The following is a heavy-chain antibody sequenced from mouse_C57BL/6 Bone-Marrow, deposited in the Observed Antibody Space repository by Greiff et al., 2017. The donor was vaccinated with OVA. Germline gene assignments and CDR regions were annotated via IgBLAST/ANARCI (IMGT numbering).Heavy chain of an antibody. D-gene: IGHD1-1*01. V-gene: IGHV1-66*01. CDR2: IYPGSGNT. CDR1: GYSFTSYY. CDR3: SLYYYGSSYVYFDV. J-gene: IGHJ1*03. Sequence: VKLQESGPELVKPGASVKISCKASGYSFTSYYIHWLKQRPGQGLEWIGWIYPGSGNTKYNEKFKGKATLTADTSSSTAYMQLSSLTSEDSAVYYCSLYYYGSSYVYFDVWGTGTTVTVSS.